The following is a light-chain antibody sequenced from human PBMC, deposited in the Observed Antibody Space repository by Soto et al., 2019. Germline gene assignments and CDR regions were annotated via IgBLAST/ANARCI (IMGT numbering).Light chain of an antibody. V-gene: IGKV1-12*01. CDR2: SAS. CDR1: QAITSW. Sequence: DIHVTQYPSSVSASVGDRVTITCRASQAITSWLAWYQQKPGRAPKLLIYSASSLQSGDPSRFTGSGSGTNFTLTITSLQPDDAAVYYCQQTRSFPLTFGGGTKVEI. CDR3: QQTRSFPLT. J-gene: IGKJ4*01.